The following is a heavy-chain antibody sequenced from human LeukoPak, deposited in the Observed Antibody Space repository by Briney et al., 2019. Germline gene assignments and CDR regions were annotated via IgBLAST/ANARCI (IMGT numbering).Heavy chain of an antibody. D-gene: IGHD6-13*01. CDR2: ISAGGGST. J-gene: IGHJ4*02. Sequence: GGSLRLSCAASGLTFNDYSMTWVRQAPGKGLFWVSGISAGGGSTYYADSVKGRFTISRDNSRNTLYLQMNSLRAEDRVVYYWAKDAAGPEYWGQGTLVTVSS. CDR1: GLTFNDYS. V-gene: IGHV3-23*01. CDR3: AKDAAGPEY.